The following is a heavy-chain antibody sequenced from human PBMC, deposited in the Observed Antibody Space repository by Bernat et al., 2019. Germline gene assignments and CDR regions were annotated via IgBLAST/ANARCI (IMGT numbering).Heavy chain of an antibody. D-gene: IGHD1-26*01. CDR2: ISSDGSYI. CDR3: GVGKIVGDTACDAIDI. CDR1: GFTFSSYS. J-gene: IGHJ3*02. Sequence: EVQLVESGGGLVKPGGSLRLSCAASGFTFSSYSMNWVRQAPGKGLEWVSSISSDGSYIYYSDSVKGRFTISRDNAKNSLDLQMNSLRAEDTAVYYCGVGKIVGDTACDAIDIWGQGTMVTVSS. V-gene: IGHV3-21*01.